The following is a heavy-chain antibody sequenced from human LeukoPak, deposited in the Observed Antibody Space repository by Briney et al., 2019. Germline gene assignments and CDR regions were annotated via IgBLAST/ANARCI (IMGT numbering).Heavy chain of an antibody. CDR1: GGSISSYY. J-gene: IGHJ3*02. Sequence: PSETLSLTCTVSGGSISSYYWSWIRQPAGKGLEWIGRIYTSGSTNYNPSLKSRVTMSVDTSKDQFSLKLGSVTAADTAVYYCATGTPRWYEDAFDIWGQGTMVTVSS. D-gene: IGHD6-13*01. CDR3: ATGTPRWYEDAFDI. V-gene: IGHV4-4*07. CDR2: IYTSGST.